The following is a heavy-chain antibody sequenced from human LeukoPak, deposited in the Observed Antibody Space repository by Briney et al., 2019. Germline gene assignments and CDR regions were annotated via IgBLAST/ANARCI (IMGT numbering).Heavy chain of an antibody. V-gene: IGHV4-59*11. CDR1: GASIRDHY. J-gene: IGHJ4*02. CDR3: ATRPADTTWYGVFDY. Sequence: SETLSLTCAFSGASIRDHYWSWIRQPPGGRLEWMGYIFDNGNTDYNPSLKSRLTMSIDTSRNQFSLKLTSVTAADTALYFCATRPADTTWYGVFDYWSQGMLVTVSP. D-gene: IGHD6-6*01. CDR2: IFDNGNT.